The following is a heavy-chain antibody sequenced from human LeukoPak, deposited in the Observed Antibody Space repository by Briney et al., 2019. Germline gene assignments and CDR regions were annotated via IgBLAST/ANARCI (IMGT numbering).Heavy chain of an antibody. V-gene: IGHV4-59*01. CDR1: GGSISSYY. D-gene: IGHD1-26*01. J-gene: IGHJ5*02. Sequence: SETLSLTCTVSGGSISSYYWSWIRQPPGKGLEWIGYIYYSGSTNYNPSLKSRVTIPVDTSKNQFSLKLSSVTAADTAVYYCARVIAVGLYNWFDPWGQGTLVTVSS. CDR3: ARVIAVGLYNWFDP. CDR2: IYYSGST.